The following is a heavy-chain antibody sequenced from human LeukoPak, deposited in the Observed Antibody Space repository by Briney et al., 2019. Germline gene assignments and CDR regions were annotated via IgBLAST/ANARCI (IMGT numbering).Heavy chain of an antibody. V-gene: IGHV3-21*01. CDR2: ISSSSSYI. D-gene: IGHD6-19*01. CDR3: AIAVAGPFDY. CDR1: GFTFSSYS. Sequence: GRSLRLSCAASGFTFSSYSMNWVRQAPGKGLEWVSSISSSSSYIYYADSVKGRFTISRDNAKNSLYLQMNSLRAEDTAVYYCAIAVAGPFDYWGQGTLVTVSS. J-gene: IGHJ4*02.